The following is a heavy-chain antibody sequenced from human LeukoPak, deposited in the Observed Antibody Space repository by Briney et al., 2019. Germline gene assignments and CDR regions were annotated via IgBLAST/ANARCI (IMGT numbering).Heavy chain of an antibody. CDR1: GYTFTSYA. CDR2: INAGNGNT. CDR3: AAQGNLLLWFGELSS. Sequence: ASVKVSCKASGYTFTSYAMHWVRQAPGQRLEWMGWINAGNGNTKYSQKFQGRVTITRDTSASTAYMELSSLRSEDTAVYYCAAQGNLLLWFGELSSWGQGTLVTVSS. D-gene: IGHD3-10*01. V-gene: IGHV1-3*01. J-gene: IGHJ5*02.